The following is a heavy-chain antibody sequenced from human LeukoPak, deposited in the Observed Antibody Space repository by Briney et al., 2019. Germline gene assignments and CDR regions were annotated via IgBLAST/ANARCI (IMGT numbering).Heavy chain of an antibody. CDR2: IYYSGST. Sequence: SETLSLTCTVSGGSISSSSYYWGWIRQPPGKGLEWIGSIYYSGSTYYNPSLKSRVTISVDTPKNQFSLKLSSVTAADTAVYYCARRKLGSGSYYAFDIWGQGTMVTVSS. V-gene: IGHV4-39*01. CDR1: GGSISSSSYY. J-gene: IGHJ3*02. CDR3: ARRKLGSGSYYAFDI. D-gene: IGHD1-26*01.